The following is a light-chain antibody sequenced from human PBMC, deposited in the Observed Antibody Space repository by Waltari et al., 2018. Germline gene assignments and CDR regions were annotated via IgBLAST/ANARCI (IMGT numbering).Light chain of an antibody. CDR1: QSVSSQ. Sequence: ETVLTQSPATLSLSPGDGATISCRASQSVSSQLVWYQQKRGQAPRLLIYDASNRATSIPARFSGSGSGTDFTLTISSLEPEDFAVYYCQQCNNSPPTFGQGTKVEIK. CDR3: QQCNNSPPT. J-gene: IGKJ1*01. V-gene: IGKV3-11*01. CDR2: DAS.